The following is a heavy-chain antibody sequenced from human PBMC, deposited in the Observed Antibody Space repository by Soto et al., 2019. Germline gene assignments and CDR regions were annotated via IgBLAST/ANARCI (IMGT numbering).Heavy chain of an antibody. CDR2: IIPMFGTA. J-gene: IGHJ6*02. CDR3: ARVRNPTYYYYGMEV. V-gene: IGHV1-69*19. CDR1: GGTFSNYA. Sequence: QVQLVQSVAEVKKPGSSVKVSCKASGGTFSNYAISWVRQAPGQGLEWMGGIIPMFGTANYAQKFQGRVTITADESTSTAYMELSSLRSEDTAVYYCARVRNPTYYYYGMEVWGQGTTVTVSS. D-gene: IGHD1-1*01.